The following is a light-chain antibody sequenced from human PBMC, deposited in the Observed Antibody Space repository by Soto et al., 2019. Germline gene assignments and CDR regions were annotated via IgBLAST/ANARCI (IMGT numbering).Light chain of an antibody. CDR2: WAS. V-gene: IGKV4-1*01. J-gene: IGKJ2*01. CDR1: QSVLYSSNNKNY. Sequence: DIVMTQSPDSLAVSLGERAIINCKSSQSVLYSSNNKNYLAWYQQRPGQPPKLLIYWASTRESGVPDRFSGSGSGTDFTLTITNLQAEDVAVYYCQQYESTPPTFGQGTKLEIK. CDR3: QQYESTPPT.